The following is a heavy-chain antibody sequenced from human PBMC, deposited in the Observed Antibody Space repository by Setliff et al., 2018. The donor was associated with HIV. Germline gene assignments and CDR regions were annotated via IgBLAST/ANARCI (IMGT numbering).Heavy chain of an antibody. Sequence: SETLSLTCTVSGGSISSSDYYWGWIRQPPGKGLEWIGSIYYSGSTYYNPSLKSRVTISLDTSKNRFSLKLSSVTAADTAVYYCARGNGYSYGLMSAFDIWGQGTMVTVSS. J-gene: IGHJ3*02. D-gene: IGHD5-18*01. CDR3: ARGNGYSYGLMSAFDI. CDR2: IYYSGST. CDR1: GGSISSSDYY. V-gene: IGHV4-39*07.